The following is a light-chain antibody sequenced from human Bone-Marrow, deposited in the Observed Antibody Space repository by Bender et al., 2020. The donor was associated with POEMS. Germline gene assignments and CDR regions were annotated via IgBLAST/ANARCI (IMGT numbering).Light chain of an antibody. CDR3: SSYAGRSNFV. CDR2: EVN. CDR1: SSDIGAYNY. Sequence: QSALTQPPSASGSPGQSVTISCTGTSSDIGAYNYVSWYQHLPDKAPKLIISEVNQRPSGVPDRFSGSKSGNTASLTVSGLQAEDEADYYCSSYAGRSNFVFGTGTKVTVL. V-gene: IGLV2-8*01. J-gene: IGLJ1*01.